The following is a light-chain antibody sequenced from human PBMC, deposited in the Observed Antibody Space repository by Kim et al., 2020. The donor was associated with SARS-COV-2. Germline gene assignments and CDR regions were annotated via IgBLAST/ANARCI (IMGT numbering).Light chain of an antibody. J-gene: IGKJ2*01. V-gene: IGKV1-8*01. CDR3: QLYYSHPRT. CDR1: QGISSY. CDR2: AAS. Sequence: IRMTQSPSSFSASTGDRVTITCRASQGISSYLAWYQQKPGKAPKLLIYAASTLQSGVPSRFSGSGSGTDFTLTISCLQSEDFATYYYQLYYSHPRTFGQGTKLQI.